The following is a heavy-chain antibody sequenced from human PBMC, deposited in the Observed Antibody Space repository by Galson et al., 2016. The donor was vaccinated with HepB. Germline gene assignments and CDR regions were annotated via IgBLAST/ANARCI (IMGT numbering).Heavy chain of an antibody. V-gene: IGHV3-30*03. CDR2: ISYDAKNV. Sequence: SLRLSCAASGFTLSNSAMHWVRQAPGKGLEWVAKISYDAKNVYYAGSLRGRSAISRDYSKNALYLEMNSLRVEDTAVYYCAADATTIVTAFDYWGQGTLVTVSS. J-gene: IGHJ4*02. CDR3: AADATTIVTAFDY. CDR1: GFTLSNSA. D-gene: IGHD2-21*02.